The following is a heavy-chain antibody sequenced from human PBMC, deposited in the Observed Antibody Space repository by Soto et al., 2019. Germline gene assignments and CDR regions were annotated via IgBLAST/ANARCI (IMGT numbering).Heavy chain of an antibody. CDR2: IYTTRSP. CDR3: ARSPAYGDYANLDT. V-gene: IGHV4-4*07. Sequence: ETLSLTCTVSGDSVSKYYWNWIRQPAGKGLEWIGRIYTTRSPNYNPSLKSRVTMSVGTSKNQFSLKLNLTSVTAADTAVYYCARSPAYGDYANLDTWGQGTLVTVSS. J-gene: IGHJ5*02. D-gene: IGHD4-17*01. CDR1: GDSVSKYY.